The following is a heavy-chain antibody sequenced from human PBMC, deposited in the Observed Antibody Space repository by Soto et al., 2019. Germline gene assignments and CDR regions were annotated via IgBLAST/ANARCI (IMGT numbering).Heavy chain of an antibody. Sequence: GGSLRLSCAASGFTFSSYSMNWVRQAPGKGLEWVSSISSSSSYIYYADSVKGRFTISRDNAKNSLYLQMNSLRAEDTAVYYCARDSDDYGDYGFDYWGQGTLVTVSS. CDR3: ARDSDDYGDYGFDY. J-gene: IGHJ4*02. V-gene: IGHV3-21*01. D-gene: IGHD4-17*01. CDR2: ISSSSSYI. CDR1: GFTFSSYS.